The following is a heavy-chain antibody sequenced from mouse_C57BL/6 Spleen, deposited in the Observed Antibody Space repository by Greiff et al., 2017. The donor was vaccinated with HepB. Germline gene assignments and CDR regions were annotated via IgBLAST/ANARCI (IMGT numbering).Heavy chain of an antibody. Sequence: EVQLQQSGPELVKPGASVQMSCKASGYTFTDYNMHWVKQSHGKSLEWIGYINPNNGGTSYNQKFKGKATLTVNKSSSTAYMELRSLTSEDSAVYYCVPTGTGFAYWGQGTLVTVSA. CDR2: INPNNGGT. CDR1: GYTFTDYN. J-gene: IGHJ3*01. D-gene: IGHD4-1*02. V-gene: IGHV1-22*01. CDR3: VPTGTGFAY.